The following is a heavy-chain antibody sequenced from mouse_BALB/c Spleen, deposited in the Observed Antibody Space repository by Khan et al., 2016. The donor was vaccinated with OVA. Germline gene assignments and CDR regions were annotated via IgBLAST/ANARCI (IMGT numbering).Heavy chain of an antibody. CDR1: GFTFSTYG. D-gene: IGHD1-1*02. CDR2: ISSGGHYT. J-gene: IGHJ3*01. V-gene: IGHV5-6*01. CDR3: ARLAYYYNSEGFAY. Sequence: EVELVESGGDLVKTGGSLKLSCAASGFTFSTYGMSWVRQTPDKRLEWVATISSGGHYTYYIDSVKGRFTISRDNAKNILDLQMTSLRSEDTAMYYCARLAYYYNSEGFAYWGRGTLVTVSA.